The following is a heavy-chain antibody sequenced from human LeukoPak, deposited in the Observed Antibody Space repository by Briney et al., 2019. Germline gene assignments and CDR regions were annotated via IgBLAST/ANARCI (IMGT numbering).Heavy chain of an antibody. Sequence: PGGSLRLSCSASEFTFSNYAMHWVRQAPGKGLEYVSGISHNGGTTYYAESVKGRITISRDNSRNTLYLQMSSLRVEDTAVYYCVKSAEIAVAAYNWGQGTLVTVSS. CDR3: VKSAEIAVAAYN. D-gene: IGHD6-19*01. V-gene: IGHV3-64D*06. CDR2: ISHNGGTT. CDR1: EFTFSNYA. J-gene: IGHJ4*02.